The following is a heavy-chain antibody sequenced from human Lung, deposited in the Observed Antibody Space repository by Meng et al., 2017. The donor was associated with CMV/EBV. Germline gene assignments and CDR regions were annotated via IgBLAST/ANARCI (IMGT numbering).Heavy chain of an antibody. Sequence: SQTLSLTXAMSGEDVSSNSAAWNWIRQSPSSGLEWLVRTYYRSKWYNDFAPSVKSRITFNPGTSKNQLSLHLTFVTPEDTAVYYCARDLNYYDSSGNYYVGWLDPWGQGNXVNGAS. V-gene: IGHV6-1*01. CDR2: TYYRSKWYN. J-gene: IGHJ5*02. CDR3: ARDLNYYDSSGNYYVGWLDP. D-gene: IGHD3-22*01. CDR1: GEDVSSNSAA.